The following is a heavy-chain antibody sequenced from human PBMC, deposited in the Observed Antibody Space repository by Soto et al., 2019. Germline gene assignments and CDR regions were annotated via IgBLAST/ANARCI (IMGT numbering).Heavy chain of an antibody. Sequence: EVQLVESGGGLVQPGGSLRLSCAASGFTFSIYRMHWVRQAPGKGLVWVSRINSDGSSTSYADSVKGRFTISRDNAKNTLYLQMNSLRAEDTAVYYCARGVRYYYDSRIDYWGQGTLVTVSS. D-gene: IGHD3-22*01. CDR2: INSDGSST. V-gene: IGHV3-74*01. CDR3: ARGVRYYYDSRIDY. CDR1: GFTFSIYR. J-gene: IGHJ4*02.